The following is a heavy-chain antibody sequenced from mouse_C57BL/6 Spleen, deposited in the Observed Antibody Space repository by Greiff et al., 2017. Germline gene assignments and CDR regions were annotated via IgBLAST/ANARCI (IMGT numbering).Heavy chain of an antibody. Sequence: LVEPGASVKMSCKASGYTFTDYNMHWVKQSHGKSLEWIGYINPNNGGTSYNQKFKGKATLTVNKSSSTAYMELRSLTSEDSAVYYCARYYGSRYWYFDVWGTGTTVTVSS. CDR3: ARYYGSRYWYFDV. D-gene: IGHD1-1*01. V-gene: IGHV1-22*01. CDR2: INPNNGGT. J-gene: IGHJ1*03. CDR1: GYTFTDYN.